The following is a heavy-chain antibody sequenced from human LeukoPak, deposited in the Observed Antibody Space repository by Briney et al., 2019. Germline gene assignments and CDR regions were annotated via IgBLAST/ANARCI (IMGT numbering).Heavy chain of an antibody. V-gene: IGHV3-30*04. D-gene: IGHD2-21*02. CDR1: GFTLSSYA. J-gene: IGHJ4*02. Sequence: PGGSLRLSCAPSGFTLSSYAMHWVRQAPRKGLEWVAVISYDGSNKYYADSVKGRFTISRDNSKNTLYLQMNSLRAEDTAVYCCAREPCGGDCYHDYWGQGTLVSVSS. CDR3: AREPCGGDCYHDY. CDR2: ISYDGSNK.